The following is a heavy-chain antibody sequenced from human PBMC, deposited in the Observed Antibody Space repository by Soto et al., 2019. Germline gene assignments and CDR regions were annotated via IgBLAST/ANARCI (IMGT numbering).Heavy chain of an antibody. CDR3: TSPSSGYSHDAFYL. CDR2: IVPVFGTP. CDR1: GGSFPSYT. J-gene: IGHJ3*01. D-gene: IGHD3-22*01. Sequence: QVQLMQSGAEVKKPGSSVKVSCKASGGSFPSYTISWVRQAPGQGREWLGGIVPVFGTPNHAQKFQGRVTISADGSTHTAYLELASLSPEDTAVYYCTSPSSGYSHDAFYLWGQGTLVTESS. V-gene: IGHV1-69*01.